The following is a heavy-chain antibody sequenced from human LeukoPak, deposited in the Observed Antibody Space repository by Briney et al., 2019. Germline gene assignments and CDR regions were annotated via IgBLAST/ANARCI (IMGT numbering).Heavy chain of an antibody. CDR2: INHSGST. CDR3: ARAPPQGYGDYADDY. J-gene: IGHJ4*02. Sequence: SETLSLTCAVYGGSFSGYYWSWIRQPPGKGLEWIGEINHSGSTNYNPPLKSRVTISVDTSKNQFSLKLSSVTAADTAVYYCARAPPQGYGDYADDYWGQGTLVTVSS. V-gene: IGHV4-34*01. D-gene: IGHD4-17*01. CDR1: GGSFSGYY.